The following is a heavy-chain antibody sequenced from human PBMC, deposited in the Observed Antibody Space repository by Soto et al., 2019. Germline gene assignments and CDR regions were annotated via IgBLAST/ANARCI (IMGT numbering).Heavy chain of an antibody. J-gene: IGHJ4*02. D-gene: IGHD6-13*01. Sequence: GGSLRLSCAASGITLHNYWMHWVRQTPGKGLEWVANIKNDGTEKYYVDSVKGRFTISRDNAQNSLYLQMNNLRVEDSAVYFCARAIGGAAAFWGQGTLVTVSS. V-gene: IGHV3-7*01. CDR1: GITLHNYW. CDR2: IKNDGTEK. CDR3: ARAIGGAAAF.